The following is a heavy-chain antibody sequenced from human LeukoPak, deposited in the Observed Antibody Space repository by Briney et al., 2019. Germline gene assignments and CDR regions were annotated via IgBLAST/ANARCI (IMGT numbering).Heavy chain of an antibody. J-gene: IGHJ4*02. V-gene: IGHV1-2*02. CDR2: INPNSGGT. Sequence: GASVKVSCKASGYTFTGYYMHWVRQAPGQGLEWMGWINPNSGGTNYAQKFQGRVTMTRDTSISTAYMELSRLRSDDTAVYYCARDLYYYDSSGYYYGGSGDYWGQGTLVTVSS. D-gene: IGHD3-22*01. CDR1: GYTFTGYY. CDR3: ARDLYYYDSSGYYYGGSGDY.